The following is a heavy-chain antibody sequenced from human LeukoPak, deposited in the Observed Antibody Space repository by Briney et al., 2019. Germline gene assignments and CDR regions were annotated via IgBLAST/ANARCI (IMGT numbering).Heavy chain of an antibody. J-gene: IGHJ4*02. CDR3: ARESFQEYYFDY. CDR1: GFTFSDYY. D-gene: IGHD3-16*01. V-gene: IGHV3-11*04. CDR2: ISSSGSTI. Sequence: PGGSLRLSCAASGFTFSDYYMSWIRQAPGKGLEWVSYISSSGSTIYYADSVKGRFTISRDNTKNSLCLQMNSLRAEDTAVYYCARESFQEYYFDYWGQGTLVPVSS.